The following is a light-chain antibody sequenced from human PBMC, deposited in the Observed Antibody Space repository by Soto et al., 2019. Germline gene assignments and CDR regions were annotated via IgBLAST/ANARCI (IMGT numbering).Light chain of an antibody. CDR2: GSS. CDR1: QSFSHNS. J-gene: IGKJ2*01. CDR3: QQYGSSPPYT. V-gene: IGKV3-20*01. Sequence: EVVLTQSPGTLSLSPGERATLSCRASQSFSHNSFSWYQQKPGEAPRLLIFGSSDRATGIPDRFSGSGSGTDFTLIISRLEPEDFAVYYCQQYGSSPPYTFGQGTKLEIK.